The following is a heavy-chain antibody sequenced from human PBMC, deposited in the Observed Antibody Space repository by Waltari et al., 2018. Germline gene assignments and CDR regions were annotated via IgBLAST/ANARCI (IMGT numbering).Heavy chain of an antibody. V-gene: IGHV1-69*12. D-gene: IGHD3-22*01. CDR2: IIPILGTA. J-gene: IGHJ4*02. Sequence: QVQLVQSGAEVKKPGSSVKVSCKASGGTFSSYAISWVRQAPGQGLEWMGGIIPILGTANYAQKFQGRVTITADESTSTAYMELSSLRSEDTAVYYCARGSRDYYDSSGYYLGWGQGTLVTVSS. CDR3: ARGSRDYYDSSGYYLG. CDR1: GGTFSSYA.